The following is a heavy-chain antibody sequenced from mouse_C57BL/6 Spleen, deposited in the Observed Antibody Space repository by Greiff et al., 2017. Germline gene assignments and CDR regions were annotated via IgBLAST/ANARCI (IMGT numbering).Heavy chain of an antibody. CDR1: GFTFSDYG. Sequence: EVKVVESGGGLVQPGGSLKLSCAASGFTFSDYGMAWVRQAPRKGPEWVAFISNLAYSIYYADTVTGRFTISRENAKNTLYLEMSSLRSEDTAMYYCARQTAQATLDYWGQGTTLTVSS. V-gene: IGHV5-15*01. CDR3: ARQTAQATLDY. CDR2: ISNLAYSI. J-gene: IGHJ2*01. D-gene: IGHD3-2*02.